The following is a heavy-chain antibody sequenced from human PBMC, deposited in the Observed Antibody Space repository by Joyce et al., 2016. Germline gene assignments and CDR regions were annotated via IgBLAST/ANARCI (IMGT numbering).Heavy chain of an antibody. V-gene: IGHV1-18*01. D-gene: IGHD6-19*01. Sequence: QVQLVQSGSEEKKPGASVKVSCKASGYTFTSSGFSWVRQAPGQGLEWVGWISAYNGDTNYAQKFQGRVTMTTDTSTSTAYMDLRSLRSDDTAVYYCAGDFFRVAAPFDYWGQGTLVTVSS. CDR2: ISAYNGDT. CDR1: GYTFTSSG. J-gene: IGHJ4*02. CDR3: AGDFFRVAAPFDY.